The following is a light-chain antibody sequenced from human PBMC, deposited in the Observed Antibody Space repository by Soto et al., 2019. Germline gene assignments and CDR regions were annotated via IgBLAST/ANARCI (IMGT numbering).Light chain of an antibody. CDR3: AAWDDSLSGQV. CDR1: TSNIGSNS. Sequence: QSVLTQPPSASGTPGQSITISCSGSTSNIGSNSVFWYQHLPGTAPKLLIYRSNQRASGVPDRFSGSKSGTSASLAISGLRSEDEADYYYAAWDDSLSGQVFGGGTKLTVL. V-gene: IGLV1-47*01. CDR2: RSN. J-gene: IGLJ2*01.